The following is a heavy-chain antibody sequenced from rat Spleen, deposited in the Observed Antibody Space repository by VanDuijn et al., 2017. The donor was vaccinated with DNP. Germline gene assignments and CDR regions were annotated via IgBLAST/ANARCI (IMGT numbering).Heavy chain of an antibody. J-gene: IGHJ2*01. D-gene: IGHD1-10*01. CDR3: TREREPSNNPYYFDY. CDR2: IWSGGST. CDR1: GFSLTSNS. V-gene: IGHV2-1*01. Sequence: QVQLKESGPGLVQPSQTLSLTCTVSGFSLTSNSVSWVRQSPGKGLEWMGKIWSGGSTDYNPTFKFRLSISRDTSKSQVFLKMNSLQNEDTAIYFCTREREPSNNPYYFDYWGQGVMVTVSS.